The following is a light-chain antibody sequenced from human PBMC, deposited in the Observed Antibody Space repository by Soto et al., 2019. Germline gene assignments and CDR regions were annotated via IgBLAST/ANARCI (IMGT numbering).Light chain of an antibody. Sequence: EIVMTQSPATVSLTPWDRATLSCRASQSVSSNLAWYQQKPGQAPRLLIYGASTRATGIPARFSGSGSGTEFTLTISSLQSEDFAVYYCQQYNNWPPTFGQGTKVDI. J-gene: IGKJ1*01. CDR1: QSVSSN. CDR2: GAS. CDR3: QQYNNWPPT. V-gene: IGKV3-15*01.